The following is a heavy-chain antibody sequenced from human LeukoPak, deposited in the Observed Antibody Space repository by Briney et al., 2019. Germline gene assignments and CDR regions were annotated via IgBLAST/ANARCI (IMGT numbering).Heavy chain of an antibody. Sequence: ASVKVSCKASGYTFTSYYMHWVRQAPGQGLEWMGIINPSGGSTSYAQKFQGRVTMTRDMSTSTVYMELSSLRSEDTAVYYCARDPITALVAAADNYYYYMDVWGKGTTVTVSS. CDR3: ARDPITALVAAADNYYYYMDV. J-gene: IGHJ6*03. CDR1: GYTFTSYY. CDR2: INPSGGST. V-gene: IGHV1-46*01. D-gene: IGHD6-13*01.